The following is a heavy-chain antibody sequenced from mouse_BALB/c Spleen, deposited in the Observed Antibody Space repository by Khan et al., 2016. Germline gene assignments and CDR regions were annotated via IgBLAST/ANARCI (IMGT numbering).Heavy chain of an antibody. Sequence: QVQLKESGAELAKPGASVKMSCKASGYTFTRFWMHWVKQRPGQGLEWIGYINPGSNYTDYNQNFKDKATLTADKSSRPAYMLLSSLTSDASAVYFCARWGYGNYLYQAMNYWGQGIAVTVSS. J-gene: IGHJ4*01. D-gene: IGHD2-10*02. CDR3: ARWGYGNYLYQAMNY. CDR2: INPGSNYT. V-gene: IGHV1-7*01. CDR1: GYTFTRFW.